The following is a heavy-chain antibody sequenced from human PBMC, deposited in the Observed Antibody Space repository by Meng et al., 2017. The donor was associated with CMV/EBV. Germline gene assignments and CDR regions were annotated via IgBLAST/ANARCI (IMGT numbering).Heavy chain of an antibody. V-gene: IGHV3-30*04. CDR1: GFTFSSYA. CDR3: ASPPTTQARYFDWLLLSA. D-gene: IGHD3-9*01. J-gene: IGHJ5*02. CDR2: ISYDGSNK. Sequence: GSLKISCAASGFTFSSYAMHWVRQAPGKGLEWVAVISYDGSNKYYADSVKGRFTISRDNSKNTLYLQMNSLRAEDTAVYYCASPPTTQARYFDWLLLSAWGQGTLVTVSS.